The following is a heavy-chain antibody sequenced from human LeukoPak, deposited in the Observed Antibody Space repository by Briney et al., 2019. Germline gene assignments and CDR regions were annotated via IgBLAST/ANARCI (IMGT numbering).Heavy chain of an antibody. Sequence: SETLSLTCAVSAGSISSSDWWSWVRQPPGKGLEWIGYIYQTESPKYNASLQSRVTLSLDRSKNQFSLKLTSVTAADTAVYYCARDPHCSSNRCPFDYWGQGALVTVSS. D-gene: IGHD2-2*01. CDR1: AGSISSSDW. CDR3: ARDPHCSSNRCPFDY. V-gene: IGHV4-4*02. CDR2: IYQTESP. J-gene: IGHJ4*02.